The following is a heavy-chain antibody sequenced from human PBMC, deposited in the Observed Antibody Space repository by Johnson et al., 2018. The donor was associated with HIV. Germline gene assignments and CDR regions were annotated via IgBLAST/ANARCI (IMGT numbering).Heavy chain of an antibody. CDR1: GCTFSNYW. V-gene: IGHV3-7*03. Sequence: VQLVESGGGLVQPGGSLRLSCAASGCTFSNYWMTWVRQAPGKGLEWVANIKQDGSEKYYLDSVKGRFTISRDNAKSSLYLQMSSLKTEDTAVYYCTTGVDTAMYAFDIWGQGTMVTVSS. J-gene: IGHJ3*02. CDR2: IKQDGSEK. CDR3: TTGVDTAMYAFDI. D-gene: IGHD5-18*01.